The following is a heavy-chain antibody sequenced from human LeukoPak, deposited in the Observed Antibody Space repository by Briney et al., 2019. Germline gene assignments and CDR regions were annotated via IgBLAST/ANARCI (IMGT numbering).Heavy chain of an antibody. CDR3: TRDTVGYDFWSGYSDY. J-gene: IGHJ4*02. V-gene: IGHV3-49*04. D-gene: IGHD3-3*01. Sequence: GGSLRLSCAASGFTFSSYSMNWVRQAPGKGLEWVGFIRSKAYGGTTAYAASVKGRLTISRDDTKRIAYLQMNSLKTEDTALYYCTRDTVGYDFWSGYSDYWGQGTLVTISS. CDR2: IRSKAYGGTT. CDR1: GFTFSSYS.